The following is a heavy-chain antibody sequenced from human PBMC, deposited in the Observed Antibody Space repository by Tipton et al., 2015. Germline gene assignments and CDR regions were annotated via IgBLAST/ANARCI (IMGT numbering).Heavy chain of an antibody. CDR2: IWSDGSIQ. Sequence: SLRLSCAASGFTFSDYGMHWVRQAPGKGLEWMAFIWSDGSIQYYRDSVEGRFTISRDNSKDTLYMQLNSLRAEDTAVYYCVGALFSHGYFSYWGQGTLVTVSS. CDR3: VGALFSHGYFSY. D-gene: IGHD5-18*01. V-gene: IGHV3-33*01. J-gene: IGHJ1*01. CDR1: GFTFSDYG.